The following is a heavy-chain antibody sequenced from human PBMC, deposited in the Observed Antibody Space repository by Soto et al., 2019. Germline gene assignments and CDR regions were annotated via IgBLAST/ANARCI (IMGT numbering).Heavy chain of an antibody. V-gene: IGHV3-30*04. Sequence: GALRLSCAASGFTFSSYAMHWVRQAPGKGLEWVAFISYDGRNEFYADSVKGRFTISRDNSKNTLYLQMNSLRTEDTAVYHCAKDQAGSSSQTYFFDYWGQGSLVTVSS. J-gene: IGHJ4*02. D-gene: IGHD6-13*01. CDR3: AKDQAGSSSQTYFFDY. CDR2: ISYDGRNE. CDR1: GFTFSSYA.